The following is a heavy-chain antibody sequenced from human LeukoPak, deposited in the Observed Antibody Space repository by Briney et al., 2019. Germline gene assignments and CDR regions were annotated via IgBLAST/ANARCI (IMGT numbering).Heavy chain of an antibody. Sequence: GGSLRLSCAASGFTFSSYAMHWVRQSPGKGLEWVALISYDGRSKYYADSVKGRFTISRDNSKNTLYLQMNSLRAEDTAVYHCAKDGAPNYYYGMDVWGQGTTVTVSS. CDR1: GFTFSSYA. CDR3: AKDGAPNYYYGMDV. CDR2: ISYDGRSK. V-gene: IGHV3-30*04. D-gene: IGHD3-10*01. J-gene: IGHJ6*02.